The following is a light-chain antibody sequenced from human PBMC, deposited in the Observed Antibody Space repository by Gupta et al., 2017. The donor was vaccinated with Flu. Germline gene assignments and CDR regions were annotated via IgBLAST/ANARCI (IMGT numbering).Light chain of an antibody. CDR3: HLDDNLRLT. CDR1: QDISNY. CDR2: DAS. J-gene: IGKJ4*01. Sequence: DIQTTQSPSSLSASVGDRVTITCQASQDISNYLNWYQQKPTKAPKLLIYDASNFETGVPSRLSRTRSGTDFTLTIISLQPEDIATYYSHLDDNLRLTFGGGTKVEIK. V-gene: IGKV1-33*01.